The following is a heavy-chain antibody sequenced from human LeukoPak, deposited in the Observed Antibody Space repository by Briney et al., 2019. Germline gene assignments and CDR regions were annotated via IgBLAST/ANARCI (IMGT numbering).Heavy chain of an antibody. D-gene: IGHD6-13*01. V-gene: IGHV4-4*07. CDR2: IYTSGST. CDR3: ARVLRYSSSWYYDY. CDR1: GGSISSYY. J-gene: IGHJ4*02. Sequence: PSETLSLTCTVPGGSISSYYWSWIRQPAGKGLEWIGRIYTSGSTNYNPSLKSRVTMSVDTSKNQFSLKLSSVTAADTAVYYCARVLRYSSSWYYDYWGRGTLVTVSS.